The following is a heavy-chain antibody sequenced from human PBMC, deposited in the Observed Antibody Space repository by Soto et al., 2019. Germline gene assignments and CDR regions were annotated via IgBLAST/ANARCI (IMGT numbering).Heavy chain of an antibody. CDR3: ARGGAAAGTNWFDP. CDR1: GGSISSYY. CDR2: IYYSGST. J-gene: IGHJ5*02. Sequence: SETLSLTCTASGGSISSYYWSWIRQPPGKGLEWIGYIYYSGSTNYNPSLKSRVTISVDTSKNQFSLKLSSVTAADTAVYYCARGGAAAGTNWFDPWGQGTLVTVSS. D-gene: IGHD6-13*01. V-gene: IGHV4-59*08.